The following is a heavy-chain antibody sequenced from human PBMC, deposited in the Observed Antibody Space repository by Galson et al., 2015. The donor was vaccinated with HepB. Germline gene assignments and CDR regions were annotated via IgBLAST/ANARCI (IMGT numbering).Heavy chain of an antibody. D-gene: IGHD3-3*01. CDR1: GFTFDSYS. CDR2: ITNTGENT. Sequence: SLRLSCAASGFTFDSYSMNWVRQAPGKGLEWVSHITNTGENTDYADSVKGRFTISRDNSKNTLYLQMNSLRGEDTAVYYCARLALLIPTAMDKYSIFGVVRHFDNWGQGALVTVSS. J-gene: IGHJ4*02. CDR3: ARLALLIPTAMDKYSIFGVVRHFDN. V-gene: IGHV3-23*01.